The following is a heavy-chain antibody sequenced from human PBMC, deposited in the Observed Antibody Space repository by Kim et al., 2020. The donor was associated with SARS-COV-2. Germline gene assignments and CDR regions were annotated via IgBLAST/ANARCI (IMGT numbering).Heavy chain of an antibody. CDR2: INPSGGST. Sequence: ASVKVSCKASGYTFTSYYMHWVRQAPGQGLEWMGIINPSGGSTSYSQKFQGRVTMTRDTSTSTVYMELSSLRSEDTAVYYCARAPDEYCSGGSCYSLDYWGQGTLVTVSS. J-gene: IGHJ4*02. CDR1: GYTFTSYY. D-gene: IGHD2-15*01. V-gene: IGHV1-46*01. CDR3: ARAPDEYCSGGSCYSLDY.